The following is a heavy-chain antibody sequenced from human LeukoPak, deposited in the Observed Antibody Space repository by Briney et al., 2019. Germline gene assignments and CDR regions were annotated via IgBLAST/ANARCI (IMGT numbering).Heavy chain of an antibody. CDR3: ARGSRFGEPFDY. Sequence: ASVKVSCKASGYTFTGYYMHWVRQAPGQGLEWMGWINPNSGGTNHAQKFQGRVTMTTDTSTSTAYMELRSLRSDDTAVYYCARGSRFGEPFDYWGQGTLVTVSS. D-gene: IGHD3-10*02. V-gene: IGHV1-2*02. CDR2: INPNSGGT. CDR1: GYTFTGYY. J-gene: IGHJ4*02.